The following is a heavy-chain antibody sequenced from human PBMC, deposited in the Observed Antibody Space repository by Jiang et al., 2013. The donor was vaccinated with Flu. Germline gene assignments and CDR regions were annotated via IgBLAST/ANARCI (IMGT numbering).Heavy chain of an antibody. CDR2: ISYDGSNK. V-gene: IGHV3-30-3*01. CDR1: GFTFSSYA. Sequence: RSLRLSCAASGFTFSSYAMHWVRQAPGKGLEWVAVISYDGSNKYYADSVKGRFTISRDNSKNTLYLQMNSLRAEDTAVYYCARLTNDYGDWGDGMDVWGQGTTVTVSS. J-gene: IGHJ6*02. D-gene: IGHD4-17*01. CDR3: ARLTNDYGDWGDGMDV.